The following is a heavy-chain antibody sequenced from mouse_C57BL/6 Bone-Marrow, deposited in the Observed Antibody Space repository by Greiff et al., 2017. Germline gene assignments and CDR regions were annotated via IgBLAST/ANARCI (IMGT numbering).Heavy chain of an antibody. J-gene: IGHJ3*01. CDR3: AETWAWFAY. V-gene: IGHV1-9*01. CDR2: IYPGDGST. Sequence: LVQSGAELMKPGASVKLSCKATGYTFTGYWIEWVKQRPGHGLEWIGEIYPGDGSTNYNEKFKGKATFTVDTSSSTAYMQLSSLTTEDSAIYDCAETWAWFAYWGQGTLVTVSA. CDR1: GYTFTGYW.